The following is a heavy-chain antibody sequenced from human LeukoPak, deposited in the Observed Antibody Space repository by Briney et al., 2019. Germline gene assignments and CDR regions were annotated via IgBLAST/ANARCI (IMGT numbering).Heavy chain of an antibody. CDR3: ARGDGSGFDP. D-gene: IGHD2-21*02. J-gene: IGHJ5*02. Sequence: GGSLRLSCAASGFTFSSYSMNWVRQAPGKGLEGVSSISSSSSYIYYADSVKGRFTISRDNAKNSLYLQMNSLRAEDTAVYYCARGDGSGFDPWGQGTLVTVSS. V-gene: IGHV3-21*01. CDR2: ISSSSSYI. CDR1: GFTFSSYS.